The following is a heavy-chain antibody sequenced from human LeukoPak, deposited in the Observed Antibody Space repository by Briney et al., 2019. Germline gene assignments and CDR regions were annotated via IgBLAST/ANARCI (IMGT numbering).Heavy chain of an antibody. J-gene: IGHJ4*02. V-gene: IGHV4-31*03. Sequence: SQTLSLTCTVSGGSINSGSYYWSWIRHHPWKGLEWIGYIYYSGSTYYNPSLKSRVTISVDTSKNQFSLKLSSVTAADTAVYYCASGGAYCGADCYLPAFDYWGQGTLVTVSS. CDR3: ASGGAYCGADCYLPAFDY. CDR2: IYYSGST. D-gene: IGHD2-21*02. CDR1: GGSINSGSYY.